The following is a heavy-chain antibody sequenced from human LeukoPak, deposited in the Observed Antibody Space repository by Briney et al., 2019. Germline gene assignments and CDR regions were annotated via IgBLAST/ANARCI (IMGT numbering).Heavy chain of an antibody. CDR3: ARGYSYGYKDY. Sequence: ASVKVSCKASGYAFTSYDISWVRQATGQGLEWMGWMNPNNNNTVYAQKFKGRVTMTRNTSISTAYMELSSLRSEDTAVYYCARGYSYGYKDYWGQGTLVTVSS. CDR1: GYAFTSYD. V-gene: IGHV1-8*01. D-gene: IGHD5-18*01. CDR2: MNPNNNNT. J-gene: IGHJ4*02.